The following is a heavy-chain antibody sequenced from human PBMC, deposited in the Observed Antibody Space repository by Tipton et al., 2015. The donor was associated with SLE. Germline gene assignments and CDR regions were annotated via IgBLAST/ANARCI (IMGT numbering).Heavy chain of an antibody. CDR3: ARERRITPTGRSLYFDY. J-gene: IGHJ4*02. D-gene: IGHD1-1*01. Sequence: GSLRLSCTVSGGSISSGSYCWGWIRQPPGKGPEWIGTIYYSGSGHYNPSLKSRVTISVDKSKNQFSLKLTSMTAADTAVYYCARERRITPTGRSLYFDYWGQGALVTVSS. CDR1: GGSISSGSYC. CDR2: IYYSGSG. V-gene: IGHV4-39*07.